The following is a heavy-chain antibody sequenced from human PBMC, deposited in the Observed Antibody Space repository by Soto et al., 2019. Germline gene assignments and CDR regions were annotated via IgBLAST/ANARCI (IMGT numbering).Heavy chain of an antibody. CDR2: MSSDGRDK. CDR1: GFTFSRHP. D-gene: IGHD3-3*01. V-gene: IGHV3-30*03. CDR3: VFFFCCARARDVDYY. J-gene: IGHJ6*01. Sequence: GGSLRLSSAAHGFTFSRHPMHCVRQAPGKGLEWVAVMSSDGRDKNYGDSVKGRFTISRDNSENTLYLQMNSLRVEDTAVYYCVFFFCCARARDVDYY.